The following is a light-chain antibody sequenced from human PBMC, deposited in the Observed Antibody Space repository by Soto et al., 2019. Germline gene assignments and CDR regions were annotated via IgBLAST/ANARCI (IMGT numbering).Light chain of an antibody. J-gene: IGLJ1*01. CDR1: SSDVGGYKS. CDR2: DVS. V-gene: IGLV2-11*01. Sequence: QSVLTQPRSVSGSPGQSVTVSCIGTSSDVGGYKSVSWYQQYPGKAPKLMIYDVSERPSGVPNRFSGSKSGNTASLTISGLQAEDEADYYCCSYVGSYSYVFXTGTKVTVL. CDR3: CSYVGSYSYV.